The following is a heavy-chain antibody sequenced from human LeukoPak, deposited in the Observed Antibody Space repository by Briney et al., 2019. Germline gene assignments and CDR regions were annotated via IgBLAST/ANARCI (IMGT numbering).Heavy chain of an antibody. J-gene: IGHJ4*02. Sequence: GGSLRLSCAASGFTFSSYAMHWVRQAPGKGLEWVAVISYDGSNKYYADSVKGRFTISRDNSKNTLYLQMNSLRAEDTAVYYCAKIGGSIIFRGQGTLVIVSS. CDR1: GFTFSSYA. CDR2: ISYDGSNK. V-gene: IGHV3-30*04. D-gene: IGHD3-16*01. CDR3: AKIGGSIIF.